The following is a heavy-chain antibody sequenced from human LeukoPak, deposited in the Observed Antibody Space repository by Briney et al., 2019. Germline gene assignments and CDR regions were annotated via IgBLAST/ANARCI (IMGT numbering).Heavy chain of an antibody. CDR3: ASFHSNYIDYYYMDV. V-gene: IGHV3-30-3*01. Sequence: QPGGSLRLSCAASGFTFSSYAMHWVRQAPGKGLEWVAVISYDGSNKYYADSVKGRFTISRDNSKNTLYLQMNSLRAENTAVYYCASFHSNYIDYYYMDVWGKGTTVTVSS. CDR1: GFTFSSYA. D-gene: IGHD4-11*01. CDR2: ISYDGSNK. J-gene: IGHJ6*03.